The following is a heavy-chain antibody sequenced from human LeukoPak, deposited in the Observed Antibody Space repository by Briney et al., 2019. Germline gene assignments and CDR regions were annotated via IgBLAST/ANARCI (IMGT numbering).Heavy chain of an antibody. CDR2: IWYDGSNK. J-gene: IGHJ4*02. CDR1: GFTFSSYG. Sequence: GSLRLSCAASGFTFSSYGMHWVRQAPGKGLEWVAVIWYDGSNKYYADSVKGRFTISRDNSKNTLYLQMNSLRAEDTAVYYCQVAAAGIFDYRGQGTLVTVSS. CDR3: QVAAAGIFDY. V-gene: IGHV3-33*01. D-gene: IGHD6-13*01.